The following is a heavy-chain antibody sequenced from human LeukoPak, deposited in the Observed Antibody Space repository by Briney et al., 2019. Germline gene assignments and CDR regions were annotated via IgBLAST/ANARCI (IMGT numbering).Heavy chain of an antibody. CDR1: GGSISSSSYY. J-gene: IGHJ6*03. Sequence: SETLSLTCTVSGGSISSSSYYWSWIRQPPGKGLEWIGYIYYSGSTNYNPSLKSRVTISVDTSKNQFSLKLSSVTAADTAVYYCARGGNAYYYYYYMDVWGKGTTVTVSS. V-gene: IGHV4-61*01. CDR2: IYYSGST. CDR3: ARGGNAYYYYYYMDV. D-gene: IGHD4-23*01.